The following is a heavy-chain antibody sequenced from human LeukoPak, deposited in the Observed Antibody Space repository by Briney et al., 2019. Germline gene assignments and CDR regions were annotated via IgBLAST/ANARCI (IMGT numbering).Heavy chain of an antibody. J-gene: IGHJ4*02. Sequence: ASVKVSCKASGYTFTGYYMHWVRQAPGQGLEWMGWINPNSGGTNYAQKFQGRVTMTRDTSISTAYMELSRLRSDDTAVYYCAKDTELLVMPSFDYWGQGTLVTVSS. CDR2: INPNSGGT. CDR3: AKDTELLVMPSFDY. CDR1: GYTFTGYY. D-gene: IGHD2-15*01. V-gene: IGHV1-2*02.